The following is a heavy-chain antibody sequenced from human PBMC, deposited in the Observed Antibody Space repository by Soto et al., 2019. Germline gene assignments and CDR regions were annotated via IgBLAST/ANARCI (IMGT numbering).Heavy chain of an antibody. CDR1: GYTFTSYD. V-gene: IGHV1-8*01. J-gene: IGHJ5*02. CDR3: ARSGAPRGYCSGGSCPFDP. CDR2: MNPNSGNT. D-gene: IGHD2-15*01. Sequence: ASVKVSCKASGYTFTSYDINWVRQATGQGLEWMGWMNPNSGNTGYAQKFQGRVTMTRNTSISTAYMELSRLRSDDTAVYYCARSGAPRGYCSGGSCPFDPWGQGTLVTVSS.